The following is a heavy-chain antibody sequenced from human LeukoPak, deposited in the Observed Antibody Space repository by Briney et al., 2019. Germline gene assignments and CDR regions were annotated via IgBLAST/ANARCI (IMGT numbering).Heavy chain of an antibody. CDR2: INHSGST. Sequence: SETLSLTCAVYGGSFSGYYWSWIRQPPGKGLEWIGEINHSGSTNYNPSLKSRVTISVDTSKNQFSLKLSSVTAADTAVYYCARGGEFSGWYYPQYFQHWGQGTLVTVSS. CDR1: GGSFSGYY. CDR3: ARGGEFSGWYYPQYFQH. V-gene: IGHV4-34*01. J-gene: IGHJ1*01. D-gene: IGHD6-19*01.